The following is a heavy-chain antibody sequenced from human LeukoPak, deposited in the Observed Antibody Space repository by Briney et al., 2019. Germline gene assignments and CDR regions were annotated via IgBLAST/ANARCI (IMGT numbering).Heavy chain of an antibody. V-gene: IGHV4-34*01. CDR2: INHSRST. D-gene: IGHD6-13*01. J-gene: IGHJ4*02. CDR1: GGSFSGYY. Sequence: PSETLSLTCAVYGGSFSGYYWSWIRQPPGKGLEWIGEINHSRSTNYNPSLKSRVTISVDTSKNQFSLKLSSVTAADTAVYYCARGIAAFRPFDYWGQGTLVTVSS. CDR3: ARGIAAFRPFDY.